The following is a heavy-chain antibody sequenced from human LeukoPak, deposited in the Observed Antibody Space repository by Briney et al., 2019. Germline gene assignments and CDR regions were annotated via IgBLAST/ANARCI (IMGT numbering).Heavy chain of an antibody. CDR2: INYSGGSS. V-gene: IGHV3-23*05. J-gene: IGHJ1*01. CDR1: GFSFGYYA. D-gene: IGHD1-26*01. Sequence: GGSLRLSCAASGFSFGYYAMTWVRQAPGKGLEWVSSINYSGGSSTYTDSVKGRFTTSRDNSKNTLFLQMNSLRAEDTAIYYCAKLSSRSPSNFQHWGRGTLVTVSS. CDR3: AKLSSRSPSNFQH.